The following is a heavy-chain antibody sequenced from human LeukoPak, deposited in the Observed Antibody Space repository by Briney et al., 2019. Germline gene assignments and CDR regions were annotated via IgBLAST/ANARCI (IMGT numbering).Heavy chain of an antibody. V-gene: IGHV4-4*02. Sequence: PSGTLSLTCAVSGGSISSSYWWSWVRQPPGKGLEWIGEVYHSGSTNYYPSLKSRVTISIEKSKNQFSLKLSSVTAADTAVYYCARVYSNYPTKYYFDYWGQGTLVTVSS. CDR1: GGSISSSYW. CDR2: VYHSGST. J-gene: IGHJ4*02. D-gene: IGHD4-11*01. CDR3: ARVYSNYPTKYYFDY.